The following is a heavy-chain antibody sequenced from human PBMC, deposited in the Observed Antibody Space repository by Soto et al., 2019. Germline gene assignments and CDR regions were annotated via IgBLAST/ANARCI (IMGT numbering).Heavy chain of an antibody. CDR3: TRRPSEDNSGYYFDY. D-gene: IGHD3-22*01. Sequence: QITLKESGPTLVKPTQPLTLTCTFSGFSLSTSGVGVGWIRQPPGKALEWLALIYWDDDKRYSPSLKSRLTITKDTSKSQVLPTMTNMDPEDTATYYGTRRPSEDNSGYYFDYWGEGTLVTVSS. V-gene: IGHV2-5*02. CDR1: GFSLSTSGVG. J-gene: IGHJ4*02. CDR2: IYWDDDK.